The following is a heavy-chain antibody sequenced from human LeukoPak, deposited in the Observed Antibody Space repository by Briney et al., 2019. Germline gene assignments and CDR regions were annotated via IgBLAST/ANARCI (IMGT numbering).Heavy chain of an antibody. J-gene: IGHJ4*02. V-gene: IGHV4-39*07. CDR2: IYYSGST. D-gene: IGHD6-13*01. CDR1: GGSISSSSYY. Sequence: SETLSLTCTVSGGSISSSSYYWGWIRQPPGKGLEWIGSIYYSGSTYYNPSLKSRVTISVDTSKNQFSLKLSSVTAADTAVYYCARGQRRAAAGTRFDYWGQGTLVTVSS. CDR3: ARGQRRAAAGTRFDY.